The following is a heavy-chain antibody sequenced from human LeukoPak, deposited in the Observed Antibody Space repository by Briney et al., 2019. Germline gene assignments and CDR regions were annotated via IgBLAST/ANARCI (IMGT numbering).Heavy chain of an antibody. CDR3: ARVMWATRLRRTINWFDP. CDR2: INPNSGGT. V-gene: IGHV1-2*02. D-gene: IGHD5-12*01. Sequence: ASVKVSCKASGYTFTGYYMHWVRQAPGQGLEWMGWINPNSGGTNYAQKFQGGVTMTRDTSISTAYMELSRLRSDDTAVYYCARVMWATRLRRTINWFDPWGQGTLVTVSS. J-gene: IGHJ5*02. CDR1: GYTFTGYY.